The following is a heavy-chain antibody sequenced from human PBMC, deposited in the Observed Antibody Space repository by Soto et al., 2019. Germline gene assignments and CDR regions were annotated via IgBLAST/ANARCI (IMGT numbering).Heavy chain of an antibody. CDR1: GGTFSSYA. J-gene: IGHJ6*02. CDR2: IIPIFGTA. Sequence: QVQLVQSGAEVKKPGSSVKVSCKASGGTFSSYAISWVRQAPGQGLEWMGGIIPIFGTANYAQKFQGRVKITADESTSTAYMELSSLRSEDTAVYYCARVSVVVVAAEHYCYGMDVWGQGTTVTVSS. D-gene: IGHD2-15*01. V-gene: IGHV1-69*01. CDR3: ARVSVVVVAAEHYCYGMDV.